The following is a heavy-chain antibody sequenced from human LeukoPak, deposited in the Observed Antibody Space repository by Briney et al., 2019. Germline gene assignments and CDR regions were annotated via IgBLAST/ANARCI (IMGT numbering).Heavy chain of an antibody. V-gene: IGHV1-69*01. CDR3: ARCGREDYDILTGYWEGYYYYYMDV. CDR2: IIPIFGTA. J-gene: IGHJ6*03. Sequence: GASVKVSCKASGGTFSSYAISWVRQAPGQGLEWMGGIIPIFGTANYAQKFQGRVTITADESTSTAYMELSSLRSEDTAVYYCARCGREDYDILTGYWEGYYYYYMDVWGKGTTVTVSS. D-gene: IGHD3-9*01. CDR1: GGTFSSYA.